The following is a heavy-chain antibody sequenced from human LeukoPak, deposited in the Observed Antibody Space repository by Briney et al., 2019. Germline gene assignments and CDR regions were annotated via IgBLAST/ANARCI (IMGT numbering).Heavy chain of an antibody. CDR1: GFTFSSYA. V-gene: IGHV3-30*04. Sequence: GRSLRLSCAASGFTFSSYAMHWVRQAPGKGLEWVAFIRYDGSNKYYADSVKGRFTISRDNSKNTLYLQMNSLRAEDTAVYYCARDRITMIVVVPDAFDIWGQGTMVTVSS. D-gene: IGHD3-22*01. CDR2: IRYDGSNK. J-gene: IGHJ3*02. CDR3: ARDRITMIVVVPDAFDI.